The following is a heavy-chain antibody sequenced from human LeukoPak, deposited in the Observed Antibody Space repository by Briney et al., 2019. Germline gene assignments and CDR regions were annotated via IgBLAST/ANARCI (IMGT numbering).Heavy chain of an antibody. D-gene: IGHD2-15*01. V-gene: IGHV4-59*04. Sequence: PSETLSLTCSVSGASISSYYWSWMRQPPGKGLEWIGNIYYSGSTYHNPSLRGRVTMSVDTSKNQFSLKLSSVTAADTAVYYCARLTGCSGGSCSYYFDSWGQGTLVTVSS. CDR3: ARLTGCSGGSCSYYFDS. CDR1: GASISSYY. CDR2: IYYSGST. J-gene: IGHJ4*02.